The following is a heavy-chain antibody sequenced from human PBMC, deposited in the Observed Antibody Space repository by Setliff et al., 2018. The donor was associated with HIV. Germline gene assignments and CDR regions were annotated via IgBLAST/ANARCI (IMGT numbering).Heavy chain of an antibody. D-gene: IGHD3-22*01. CDR3: ITHYYDSSGFSPNYFDS. J-gene: IGHJ4*02. Sequence: PGGSLRLSCAASGFTFSNAWMSWVRQAPGKGLEWVGRIKSKTDGGTTDSAAPVKGRFTISRDDSKDALYLQMNSLKTEDTAVYYCITHYYDSSGFSPNYFDSWGQGTLVTVSS. CDR2: IKSKTDGGTT. CDR1: GFTFSNAW. V-gene: IGHV3-15*01.